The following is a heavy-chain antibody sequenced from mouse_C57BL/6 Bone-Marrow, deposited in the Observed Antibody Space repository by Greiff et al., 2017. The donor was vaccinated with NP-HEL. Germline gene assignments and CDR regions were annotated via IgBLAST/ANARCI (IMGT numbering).Heavy chain of an antibody. CDR1: GYTFTDYY. V-gene: IGHV1-26*01. CDR2: INPNNGGT. J-gene: IGHJ2*01. Sequence: EVQLQQSGPELVKPGASVKISCKASGYTFTDYYMNWVKQSHGKSLERIGDINPNNGGTSYNQKFKGKATLTVDKSSSTAYMELRSLTSEDSAVYYCARGSGYYFDYWGQGTTLTVSS. CDR3: ARGSGYYFDY. D-gene: IGHD3-2*02.